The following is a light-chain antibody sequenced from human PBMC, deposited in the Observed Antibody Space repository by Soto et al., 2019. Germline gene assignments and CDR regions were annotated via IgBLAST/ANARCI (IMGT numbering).Light chain of an antibody. V-gene: IGKV3-15*01. CDR1: QSISNN. CDR2: GAS. CDR3: QQFNSWPRT. Sequence: EIVMTQSPATLSVSPGERATLSCRASQSISNNLAWYQQKPGQAPRLLVYGASTTATDIPARFFGSGSETDFTLTITRLQSEDFGTYYCQQFNSWPRTFGQGTKVDIK. J-gene: IGKJ1*01.